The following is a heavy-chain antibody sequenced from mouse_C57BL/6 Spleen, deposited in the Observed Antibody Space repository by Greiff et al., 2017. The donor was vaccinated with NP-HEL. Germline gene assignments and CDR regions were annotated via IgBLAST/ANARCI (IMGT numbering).Heavy chain of an antibody. Sequence: EVKLVESGGGLVKPGGSLKLSCAASGFTFSSYAMSWVRQTPEKRLEWVATISDGGSYTYHPDNVKGRFTISRDHAKNNLYLQQSHLKSEDTAMYYCARGPAEAPWGGFAYWGQGTLVTVSA. V-gene: IGHV5-4*03. J-gene: IGHJ3*01. D-gene: IGHD3-2*02. CDR1: GFTFSSYA. CDR2: ISDGGSYT. CDR3: ARGPAEAPWGGFAY.